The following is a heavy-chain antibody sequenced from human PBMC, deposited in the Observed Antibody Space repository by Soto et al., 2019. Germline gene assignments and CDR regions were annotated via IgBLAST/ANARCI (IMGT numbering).Heavy chain of an antibody. J-gene: IGHJ6*02. V-gene: IGHV1-69*13. CDR3: ARDRNSYVWGSYRYTGGPRDYYYYGMDV. CDR2: IIPIFGTA. CDR1: GGTFSSYA. Sequence: SVKVSCKASGGTFSSYAISWVRQAPGQGLEWMGGIIPIFGTANYAQKFQGRVTITADESTSTAYMELSSLRSEDTAVYYCARDRNSYVWGSYRYTGGPRDYYYYGMDVWGQGTTVTVSS. D-gene: IGHD3-16*02.